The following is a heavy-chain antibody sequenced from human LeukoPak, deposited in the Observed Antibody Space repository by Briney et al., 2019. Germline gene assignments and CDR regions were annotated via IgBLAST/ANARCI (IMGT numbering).Heavy chain of an antibody. CDR3: ARVQGKIYDILTGYYRQDDAFDI. V-gene: IGHV4-4*07. J-gene: IGHJ3*02. CDR2: IYTSGST. D-gene: IGHD3-9*01. CDR1: GGSISSYY. Sequence: SETLSLTCTVSGGSISSYYWSWIRQPAGKGLEWIGRIYTSGSTNYNPSLKSRVTMSVDTSKNQFSLKLSSVTAADTAVYYCARVQGKIYDILTGYYRQDDAFDIWGQGTMVTVSS.